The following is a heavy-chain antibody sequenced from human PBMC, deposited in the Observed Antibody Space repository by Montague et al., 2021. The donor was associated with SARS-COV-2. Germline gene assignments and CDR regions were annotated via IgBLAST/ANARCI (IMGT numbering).Heavy chain of an antibody. J-gene: IGHJ3*02. CDR3: ASPTYYYDSSGSDAFDI. Sequence: SETLSLTCTVSGRSISSSSYHWGWVRPPPGQGLEWIGSSYYSGSTYYNPSLKSRVTISVDTSKNQYSLKLSSVAAADTAVYYCASPTYYYDSSGSDAFDIWGQGTMVTVSS. V-gene: IGHV4-39*01. CDR2: SYYSGST. D-gene: IGHD3-22*01. CDR1: GRSISSSSYH.